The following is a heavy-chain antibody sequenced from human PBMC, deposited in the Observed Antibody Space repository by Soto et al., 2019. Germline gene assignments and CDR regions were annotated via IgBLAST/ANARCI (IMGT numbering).Heavy chain of an antibody. CDR1: GFTFSTYW. CDR2: ISENGGIT. CDR3: AREYYSSGTH. D-gene: IGHD3-10*01. V-gene: IGHV3-74*01. J-gene: IGHJ1*01. Sequence: GGSLRLSCAASGFTFSTYWMEWFRQVPGEGLVWVSSISENGGITVYADSVKGRFTISRDNAKNTLYLQMDGLRVEDTAIYYCAREYYSSGTHWGQGILVTVSS.